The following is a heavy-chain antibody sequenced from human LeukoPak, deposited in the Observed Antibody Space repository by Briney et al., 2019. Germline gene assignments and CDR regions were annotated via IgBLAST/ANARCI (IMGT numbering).Heavy chain of an antibody. CDR2: INPNRGDT. D-gene: IGHD3-22*01. CDR3: ARNYYDSRGYYNYYMDV. J-gene: IGHJ6*03. V-gene: IGHV1-2*06. CDR1: RGTFSSYA. Sequence: ASVKVSCKASRGTFSSYAINWVRQAPGQGLEWMGRINPNRGDTNYAQKFQDRVTMTRDTSISTAYMELSRLRSDDTAVYYCARNYYDSRGYYNYYMDVWGTGTTVTVSS.